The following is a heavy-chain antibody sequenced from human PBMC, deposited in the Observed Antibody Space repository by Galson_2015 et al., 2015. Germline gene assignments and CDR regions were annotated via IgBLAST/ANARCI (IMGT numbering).Heavy chain of an antibody. CDR2: DSDT. J-gene: IGHJ2*01. V-gene: IGHV5-51*01. D-gene: IGHD2-2*01. Sequence: DSDTRYSPSFQGQVTISADKSISTAYLQWSSLKASDTAMYYCARPSLGYFTGTTCHDCYFDLWGRGTLVTVSS. CDR3: ARPSLGYFTGTTCHDCYFDL.